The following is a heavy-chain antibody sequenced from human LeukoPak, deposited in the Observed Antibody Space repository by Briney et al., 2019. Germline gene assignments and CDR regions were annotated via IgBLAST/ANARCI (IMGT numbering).Heavy chain of an antibody. J-gene: IGHJ3*02. V-gene: IGHV3-30*02. D-gene: IGHD6-19*01. CDR1: GFTFSSYG. Sequence: PGGSLRLSCAASGFTFSSYGMHWVRQAPGKGLEWVAFIRYDGSNKYYADSVKGRFTISRDNSKNTLYLQMNSLGAEDTAVYYCAKDRIAVAGGEAFDIWGQGTMVTVSS. CDR3: AKDRIAVAGGEAFDI. CDR2: IRYDGSNK.